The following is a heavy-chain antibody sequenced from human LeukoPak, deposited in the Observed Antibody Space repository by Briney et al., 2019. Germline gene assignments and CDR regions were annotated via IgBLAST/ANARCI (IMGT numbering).Heavy chain of an antibody. Sequence: GGSLRLSCVASRFSFSTYGMHWVRQAPGKWLEWVATISYDGRHTYYADSVKGRFTISRDNPENTLYLQMNSLRAEDTAVYYCAKGAIAAAGRGGDYWGQGTLVTVSS. V-gene: IGHV3-30*18. CDR2: ISYDGRHT. CDR1: RFSFSTYG. D-gene: IGHD6-13*01. CDR3: AKGAIAAAGRGGDY. J-gene: IGHJ4*02.